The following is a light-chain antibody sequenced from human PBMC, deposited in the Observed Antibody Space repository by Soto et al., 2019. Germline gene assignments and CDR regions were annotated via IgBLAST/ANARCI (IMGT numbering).Light chain of an antibody. CDR3: SSFTNSILV. CDR2: EVS. J-gene: IGLJ3*02. CDR1: SSDVGGYKY. Sequence: QTVLTQPASVSGSPGQSITISCTGTSSDVGGYKYVSWYQHHPGKAPKLMIYEVSNRPSGVSNRFSGSKSGNTASLTISGLQAEDEADYYCSSFTNSILVFGGGTKVTVL. V-gene: IGLV2-14*01.